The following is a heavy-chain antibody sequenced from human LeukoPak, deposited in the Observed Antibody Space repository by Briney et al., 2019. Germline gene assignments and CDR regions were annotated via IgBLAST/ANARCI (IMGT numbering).Heavy chain of an antibody. D-gene: IGHD3-10*01. V-gene: IGHV4-38-2*01. J-gene: IGHJ6*03. CDR2: IYHSGST. CDR1: GYSISSGYY. Sequence: PSETLSLTCAVSGYSISSGYYWGWIRQPPGKGLEWIGSIYHSGSTYYNPSLKGRVTISVDTSKNQFSLKLSSVTAADTAVYYCARTVLLWFGTYYYYYMDVWGKGTTVTVSS. CDR3: ARTVLLWFGTYYYYYMDV.